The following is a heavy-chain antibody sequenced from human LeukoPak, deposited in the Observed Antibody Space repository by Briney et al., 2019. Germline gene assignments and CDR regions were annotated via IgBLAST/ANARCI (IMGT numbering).Heavy chain of an antibody. CDR1: GSTFSSYG. D-gene: IGHD3-22*01. J-gene: IGHJ4*02. CDR3: AKDTYYYDSSGYSGY. V-gene: IGHV3-30*02. CDR2: IRYDGSNK. Sequence: GGSLRLSCAASGSTFSSYGMHWVRQAPGKGLEWVAFIRYDGSNKYYADSVKGRFTISRDNSKNTLYLQMNSLRAEDTAVYYCAKDTYYYDSSGYSGYWGQGTLVTVSS.